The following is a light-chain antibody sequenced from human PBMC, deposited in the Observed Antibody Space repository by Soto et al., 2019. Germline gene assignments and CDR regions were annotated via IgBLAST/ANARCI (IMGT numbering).Light chain of an antibody. V-gene: IGLV2-14*03. CDR3: SSYTSSNTLV. CDR2: DVT. CDR1: SSDVGTYNY. J-gene: IGLJ2*01. Sequence: QSVLTQPASVSGSPGQSITISCTGTSSDVGTYNYVSWYQQHPGKAPKLMIYDVTNRPSGLSNRFSASKSGNTASLTISGLQAEDEADYYCSSYTSSNTLVFGGGTKLTVL.